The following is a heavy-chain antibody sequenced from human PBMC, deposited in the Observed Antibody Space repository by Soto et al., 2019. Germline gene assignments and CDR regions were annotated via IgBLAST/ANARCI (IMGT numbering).Heavy chain of an antibody. CDR3: VKERTGTWDFDY. CDR2: ISYDGIEK. Sequence: QVQLVESGGGVVQPGRSLRLSCAASGFTFSSLGMHWVRQAPGKGLEWVAVISYDGIEKYYADSVKGRFTISRDNSKNTLSLQMNSLRAEDTAVYYCVKERTGTWDFDYWGQGTLVTVSS. J-gene: IGHJ4*02. CDR1: GFTFSSLG. D-gene: IGHD1-26*01. V-gene: IGHV3-30*18.